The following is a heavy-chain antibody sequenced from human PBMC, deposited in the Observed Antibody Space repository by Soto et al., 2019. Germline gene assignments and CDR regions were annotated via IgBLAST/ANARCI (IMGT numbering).Heavy chain of an antibody. Sequence: QVQLVQSGAEVKKPGSSVKVSCKVSGGTFSSYAISWVRQAPGQGLEWMGGIIPIFGTANYAQKFQGRVTITADESTSTAYMELSSLRSEDTAVYYCARVTQEGSGWKTYYYYGMDVWGQGTTVTVSS. CDR2: IIPIFGTA. CDR3: ARVTQEGSGWKTYYYYGMDV. CDR1: GGTFSSYA. D-gene: IGHD6-19*01. V-gene: IGHV1-69*01. J-gene: IGHJ6*02.